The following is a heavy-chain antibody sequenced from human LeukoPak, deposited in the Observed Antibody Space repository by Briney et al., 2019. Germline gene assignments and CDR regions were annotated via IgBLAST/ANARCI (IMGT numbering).Heavy chain of an antibody. CDR1: GFTFSSYA. CDR2: ISGSGGST. V-gene: IGHV3-23*01. Sequence: GGSLSLSCAASGFTFSSYAMSWVRQPPGKGLEWVSAISGSGGSTYYADSVKGRFTISRDNSKNTLYLQMNSLRAEDTAVYYCVKNAVYDSSLYFDYWGQGTLVTVSS. D-gene: IGHD3-22*01. J-gene: IGHJ4*02. CDR3: VKNAVYDSSLYFDY.